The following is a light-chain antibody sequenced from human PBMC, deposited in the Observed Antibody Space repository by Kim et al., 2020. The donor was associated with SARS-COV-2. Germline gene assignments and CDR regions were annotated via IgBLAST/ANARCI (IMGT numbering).Light chain of an antibody. J-gene: IGKJ3*01. V-gene: IGKV3-20*01. CDR2: GAS. Sequence: EIVLTQSPGTLSLSPGERATLSCRASQSVSSTSLAWYQQKPGQAPRLLIYGASSRATGIPDRFSGSGSGTDFTLIISRLEPEDFAVYYCQQSGSSPFTFGPGTKVDIK. CDR1: QSVSSTS. CDR3: QQSGSSPFT.